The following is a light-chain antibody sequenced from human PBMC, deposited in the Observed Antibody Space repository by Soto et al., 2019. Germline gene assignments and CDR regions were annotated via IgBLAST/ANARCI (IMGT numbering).Light chain of an antibody. J-gene: IGKJ1*01. CDR3: LQYNTDFRT. Sequence: DIQMTQSPSTLSASVGDRVTITCRASQSINMWLAWFQQKPGKAPKLLIYRASSLESGVPSRFSGSGSGTEFTLTISSLQPEDCATYYCLQYNTDFRTFRQGTKVDIK. CDR1: QSINMW. V-gene: IGKV1-5*03. CDR2: RAS.